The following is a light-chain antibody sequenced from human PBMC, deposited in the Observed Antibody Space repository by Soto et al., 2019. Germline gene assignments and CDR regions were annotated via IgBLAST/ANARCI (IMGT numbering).Light chain of an antibody. CDR3: QQYGTSIT. CDR1: QSFSSSY. V-gene: IGKV3-20*01. J-gene: IGKJ5*01. CDR2: GAS. Sequence: EMVLTQSPGTLSLSPGERATLSCRASQSFSSSYLSCYQQKPGQAHRLLIYGASSRATGIPDRFSGSGSGKDFALKIIRLEPEDFAVYSCQQYGTSITFGQGTRLEI.